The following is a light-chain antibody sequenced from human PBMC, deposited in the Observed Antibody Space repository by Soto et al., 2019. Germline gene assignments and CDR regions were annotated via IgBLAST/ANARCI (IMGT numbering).Light chain of an antibody. CDR3: LLFYGDAWV. CDR1: TGAVTSGYY. V-gene: IGLV7-43*01. Sequence: QAVVTQEPSLTVSPGGTVTLTCASRTGAVTSGYYPNWFQQKAGQAPRVLIYSTSNKHSWTPAQFSGSLLGGKAALTLSGVQPEDEAEYYCLLFYGDAWVFGGGTKLTVL. J-gene: IGLJ3*02. CDR2: STS.